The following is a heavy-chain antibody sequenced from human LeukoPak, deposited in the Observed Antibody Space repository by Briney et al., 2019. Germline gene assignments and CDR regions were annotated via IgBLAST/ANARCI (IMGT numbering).Heavy chain of an antibody. J-gene: IGHJ4*02. V-gene: IGHV3-23*01. CDR1: EFTFSNYA. D-gene: IGHD6-13*01. Sequence: GGSLRLSCAASEFTFSNYAMSWVRQAPGKGLEWVSPIGTRGVSTFYADSVKGRFTISRDNSKDTLYLQMNSLRPEDTAVYYCAKYVAAAGTTGQRTFDYWGQGALVTVSS. CDR2: IGTRGVST. CDR3: AKYVAAAGTTGQRTFDY.